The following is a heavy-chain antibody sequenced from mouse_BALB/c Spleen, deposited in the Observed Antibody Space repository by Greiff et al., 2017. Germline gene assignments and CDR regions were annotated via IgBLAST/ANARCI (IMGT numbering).Heavy chain of an antibody. V-gene: IGHV14-4*02. D-gene: IGHD1-1*02. CDR2: IDPENGDT. CDR3: DVGIPGC. CDR1: GFNIKDYY. Sequence: VQLQQSGAELVRSGASVKLSCTASGFNIKDYYMHWVKQRPEQGLEWIGWIDPENGDTEYAPKFQGKATMTADTSSNTAYLQLSSLTSEDTAVYYCDVGIPGCWGQGTTLTVSS. J-gene: IGHJ2*01.